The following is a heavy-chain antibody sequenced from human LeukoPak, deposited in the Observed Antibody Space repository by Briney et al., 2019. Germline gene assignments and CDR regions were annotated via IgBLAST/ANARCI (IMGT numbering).Heavy chain of an antibody. CDR2: ISGSGGIT. V-gene: IGHV3-23*01. CDR3: AKGHTDSGTGFDC. J-gene: IGHJ4*02. D-gene: IGHD4-17*01. CDR1: GLTFSNFG. Sequence: GGSLRLSCAASGLTFSNFGMSWVRQAPGKRLEWVSGISGSGGITYYADSVRGRFTISRDNSKNTLYLQMNSLRVEDAAVYYCAKGHTDSGTGFDCWGQGTLVTVSS.